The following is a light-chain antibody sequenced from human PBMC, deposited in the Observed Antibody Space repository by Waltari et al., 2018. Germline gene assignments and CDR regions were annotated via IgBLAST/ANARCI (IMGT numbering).Light chain of an antibody. CDR3: QQYYSTLVA. Sequence: DIQMTQSPSSLSASVGDRVTITCRVSQDISNSLAWYQQKPGKAPKLLLYAASRLESGVPSRFSGSGSGTDYTLTISSLQPEDFATYYCQQYYSTLVAFGQGTKVEIK. J-gene: IGKJ1*01. CDR2: AAS. CDR1: QDISNS. V-gene: IGKV1-NL1*01.